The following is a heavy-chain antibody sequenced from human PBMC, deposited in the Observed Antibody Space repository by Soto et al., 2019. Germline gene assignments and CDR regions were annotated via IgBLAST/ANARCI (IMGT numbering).Heavy chain of an antibody. Sequence: QVQLQESGPGLVKPSETLSLTCTVSGGSIDGRNCAWIRQPPGKGLEWLGYVYYDGGSSYNPSVKSRLTLSMVTFKSQFSLQLRSVTAADTAVYYCVRQGIGNLHGLVDVWGRGTTVTVSS. CDR2: VYYDGGS. CDR3: VRQGIGNLHGLVDV. CDR1: GGSIDGRN. J-gene: IGHJ6*02. D-gene: IGHD3-10*01. V-gene: IGHV4-59*08.